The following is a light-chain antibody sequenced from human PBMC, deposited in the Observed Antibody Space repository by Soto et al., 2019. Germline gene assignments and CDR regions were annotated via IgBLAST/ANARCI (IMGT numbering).Light chain of an antibody. CDR3: KSYASPQSGSLRV. J-gene: IGLJ1*01. Sequence: QSVLTQPPSVSGAPGQRVTISCTGSSSNIGAGYDVHWYQQLPGTAPKLLIYGNSNRPSGVSDRFSGSKSGTSASLAITGLQAEDEADYYCKSYASPQSGSLRVFGPGTKDTDL. CDR1: SSNIGAGYD. CDR2: GNS. V-gene: IGLV1-40*01.